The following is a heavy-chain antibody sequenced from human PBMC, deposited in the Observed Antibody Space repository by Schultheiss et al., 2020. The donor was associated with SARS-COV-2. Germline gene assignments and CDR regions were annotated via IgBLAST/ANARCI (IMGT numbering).Heavy chain of an antibody. J-gene: IGHJ6*02. D-gene: IGHD5-18*01. CDR2: ISYDGSNK. V-gene: IGHV3-30*07. CDR1: GFTFSSYA. Sequence: GESLKISCAASGFTFSSYAMHWVRQAPGKGLEWVAVISYDGSNKYYADSVKGRFTISRDNAKNSLYLQMNSLRAEDTAVYYCTGGEGTQLLNGMDVWGQGTTVTVSS. CDR3: TGGEGTQLLNGMDV.